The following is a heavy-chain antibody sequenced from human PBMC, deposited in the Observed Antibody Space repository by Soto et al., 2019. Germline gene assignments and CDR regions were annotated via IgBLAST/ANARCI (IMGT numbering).Heavy chain of an antibody. V-gene: IGHV1-18*01. Sequence: ASVKVSCKASGYTFTSYGISWGRQAPGQGLEWMGWISAYNGNTNYAQKLQGRVTMTTDTSTSTAYMELRSLRSDDTAVYYCARDRQVFEPVYCSGRRRYSGFDYWGQGTLVTVSS. J-gene: IGHJ4*02. CDR1: GYTFTSYG. CDR3: ARDRQVFEPVYCSGRRRYSGFDY. D-gene: IGHD2-15*01. CDR2: ISAYNGNT.